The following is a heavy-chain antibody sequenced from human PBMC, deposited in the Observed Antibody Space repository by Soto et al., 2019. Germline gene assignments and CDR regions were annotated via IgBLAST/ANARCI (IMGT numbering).Heavy chain of an antibody. J-gene: IGHJ6*02. Sequence: QGQLVQSGAEAKKPGASVKVSCQASGYTFTSYGISWVRQAPGQGPEWMGWISAYNGNTDYAQKLQGRVTMTTDTSRSIADMEMKRLRLDDTAVYYCARDIPGHHYETLGYYSRYYYGLDVWGQGTTVTVSS. CDR3: ARDIPGHHYETLGYYSRYYYGLDV. CDR2: ISAYNGNT. D-gene: IGHD3-22*01. CDR1: GYTFTSYG. V-gene: IGHV1-18*01.